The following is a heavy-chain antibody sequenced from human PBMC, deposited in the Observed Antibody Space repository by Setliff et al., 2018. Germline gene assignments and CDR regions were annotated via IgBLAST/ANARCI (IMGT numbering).Heavy chain of an antibody. V-gene: IGHV1-18*01. CDR2: ISCYNGDT. J-gene: IGHJ4*02. CDR1: GYTFNSYG. Sequence: ASVKVSCKASGYTFNSYGISWVRQAPGQGLEWMGWISCYNGDTRYAQNFQGRVTVTTDTSTSTVYMELRSLRSDDTAVYSCARVRPCGADYWGQGTQVTVSS. D-gene: IGHD2-21*01. CDR3: ARVRPCGADY.